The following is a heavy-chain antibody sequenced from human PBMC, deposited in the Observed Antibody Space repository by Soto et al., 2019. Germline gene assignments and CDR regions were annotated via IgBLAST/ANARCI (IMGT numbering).Heavy chain of an antibody. D-gene: IGHD6-6*01. J-gene: IGHJ4*02. CDR3: AKAYTSSSLRYYLDY. Sequence: GGSLRLSCAASGFTFSSYAMSWVRQAPGRGLEWVSAISGSGATTYYADSVKGRFTFSRDNSKNTLYLQMNSLRAEDTAVYYCAKAYTSSSLRYYLDYWGRGTLVTVSS. CDR2: ISGSGATT. V-gene: IGHV3-23*01. CDR1: GFTFSSYA.